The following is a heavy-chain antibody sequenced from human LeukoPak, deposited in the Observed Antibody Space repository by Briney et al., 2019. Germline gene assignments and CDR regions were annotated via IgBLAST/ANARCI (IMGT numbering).Heavy chain of an antibody. CDR2: IYYSGST. Sequence: SETLSLTCTVSGGFISSYYWSWIRQPPGKGLEWIGYIYYSGSTNYNPSLKSRVTILVDTSKNQFSLKLSSVTAADTAVYYCARDKRGPILYWGQGTLVTVSS. CDR1: GGFISSYY. J-gene: IGHJ4*02. CDR3: ARDKRGPILY. D-gene: IGHD5-12*01. V-gene: IGHV4-59*01.